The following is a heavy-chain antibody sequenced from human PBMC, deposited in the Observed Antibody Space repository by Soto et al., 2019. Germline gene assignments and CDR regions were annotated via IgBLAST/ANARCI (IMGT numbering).Heavy chain of an antibody. Sequence: SGPTLVNPTQTLTLTCTFSGFSLTTTGVGVGWIRQPPGKALECLALIYWDDDKRYSPSLKSRLTITKDTSKNQVVLTMTNMDPVDTATYYCAHLFYYDFWSGYPSAYWGQGTLVTVSS. J-gene: IGHJ4*02. CDR3: AHLFYYDFWSGYPSAY. D-gene: IGHD3-3*01. CDR2: IYWDDDK. CDR1: GFSLTTTGVG. V-gene: IGHV2-5*02.